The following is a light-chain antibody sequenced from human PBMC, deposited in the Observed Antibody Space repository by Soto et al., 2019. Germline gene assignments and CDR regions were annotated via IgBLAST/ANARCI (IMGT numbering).Light chain of an antibody. CDR3: CSYRSSRTWV. CDR1: SSDIGSYNY. V-gene: IGLV2-14*01. J-gene: IGLJ3*02. Sequence: QSALTQPASVSGSPGQSITISCTGTSSDIGSYNYVSWYQQCPGNAPRLLIYEVTNRPSGVSNRFSGSKSGNTASLTISGPQAEDDADYYCCSYRSSRTWVFGGGTKVTVL. CDR2: EVT.